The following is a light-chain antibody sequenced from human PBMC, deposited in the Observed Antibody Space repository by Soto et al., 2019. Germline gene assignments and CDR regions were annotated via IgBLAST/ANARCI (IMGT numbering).Light chain of an antibody. Sequence: DSHRTQTPSTLSGSVGDRVTITCRASQTVSSWLAWYQQKPGKAPKLLIYKASTLKSGGPSRFSGSGSGTHFTLTIISLQPEDFATYYCQQLHGYPITFGQGGRLDIK. CDR1: QTVSSW. CDR3: QQLHGYPIT. J-gene: IGKJ5*01. V-gene: IGKV1-5*03. CDR2: KAS.